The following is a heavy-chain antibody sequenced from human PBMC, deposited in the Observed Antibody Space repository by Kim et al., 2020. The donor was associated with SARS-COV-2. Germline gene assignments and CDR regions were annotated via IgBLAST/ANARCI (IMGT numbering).Heavy chain of an antibody. CDR1: GFTFEDYA. D-gene: IGHD3-10*01. Sequence: GGSLRLSCTGSGFTFEDYAMSWFRQAPGKGLEWVGFIRSKPSGGTTEYAASVNGRFTISRDDSKSIAYLPLNSLKTADTAVYYCVKRGRFGGDPDYWAQG. V-gene: IGHV3-49*03. CDR3: VKRGRFGGDPDY. CDR2: IRSKPSGGTT. J-gene: IGHJ4*02.